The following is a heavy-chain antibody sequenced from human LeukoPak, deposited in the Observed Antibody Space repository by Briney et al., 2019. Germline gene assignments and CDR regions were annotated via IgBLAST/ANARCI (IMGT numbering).Heavy chain of an antibody. CDR1: GFTFSSYA. CDR3: AKDRGFSGYDLTDY. V-gene: IGHV3-23*01. CDR2: ISGSGGST. Sequence: GGSLRLSCAASGFTFSSYAMSWVHQAPGKGLEWVSAISGSGGSTYYADSVKGRFTISRDNSKNTLYLQMNSLRAEDTAVYYCAKDRGFSGYDLTDYWGQGTLVTVSS. J-gene: IGHJ4*02. D-gene: IGHD5-12*01.